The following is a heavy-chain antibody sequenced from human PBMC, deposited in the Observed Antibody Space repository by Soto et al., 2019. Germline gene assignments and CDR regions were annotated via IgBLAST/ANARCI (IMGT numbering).Heavy chain of an antibody. CDR2: IIPVFGTP. J-gene: IGHJ4*02. V-gene: IGHV1-69*01. D-gene: IGHD3-10*01. CDR1: GGTSRNHV. Sequence: VQLVQSGSEVKKPGSSVKVSCKASGGTSRNHVFNWVQQAPGQGLEWWGGIIPVFGTPNYAQKFQGRVTIAADASTNTVYLEVSSLRSQDTAVYYCARDLEFRDGNISHLDYWGQGTLVTVSS. CDR3: ARDLEFRDGNISHLDY.